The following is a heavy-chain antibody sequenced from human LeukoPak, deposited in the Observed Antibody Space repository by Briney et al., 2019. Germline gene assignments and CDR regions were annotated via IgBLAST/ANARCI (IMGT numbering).Heavy chain of an antibody. CDR3: AKSTAWGEGSGGSNY. D-gene: IGHD2-15*01. J-gene: IGHJ4*02. V-gene: IGHV3-11*01. CDR1: GFTFSDYY. Sequence: PGGSLRLSRAASGFTFSDYYMSWIRQAPGKGLEWVSYISSSGSTIYYADSVKGRFTISRDNAKNSLYLQMNSLRAEGTAVYYCAKSTAWGEGSGGSNYWGQGTLVTVSS. CDR2: ISSSGSTI.